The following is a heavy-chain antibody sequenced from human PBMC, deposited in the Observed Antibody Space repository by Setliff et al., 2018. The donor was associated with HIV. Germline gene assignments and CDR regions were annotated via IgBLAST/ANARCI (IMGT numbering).Heavy chain of an antibody. CDR3: ARDTLAYCGGECYSGY. Sequence: ASVKVSCKASGYTFTTYVISWVRQAPGQGLEWMGWISAYNGNTNYAQRLQGRVTMTTDTSTSTAYMELSSLKSEDTAVYYCARDTLAYCGGECYSGYWGPGTLVTVSS. D-gene: IGHD2-21*01. CDR1: GYTFTTYV. CDR2: ISAYNGNT. V-gene: IGHV1-18*01. J-gene: IGHJ4*02.